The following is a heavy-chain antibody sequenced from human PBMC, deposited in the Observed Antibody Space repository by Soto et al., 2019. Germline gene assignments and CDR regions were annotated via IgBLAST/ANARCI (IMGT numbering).Heavy chain of an antibody. CDR2: ISYDGSNK. CDR3: ATLTTVTTPQGGYFDY. J-gene: IGHJ4*02. V-gene: IGHV3-30*03. Sequence: GGSLRLSCAASGFTFSSYGMHWVRQAPGKGLEWVAVISYDGSNKYYADSVKGRFTISRDNSKNTLYLQMNSLRAEDTAVYYCATLTTVTTPQGGYFDYWGQGTLVTVSS. CDR1: GFTFSSYG. D-gene: IGHD4-17*01.